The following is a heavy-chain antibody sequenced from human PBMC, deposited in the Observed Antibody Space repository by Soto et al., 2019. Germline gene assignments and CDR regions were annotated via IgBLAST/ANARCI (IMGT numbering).Heavy chain of an antibody. CDR1: GFTFSSYA. CDR3: ARDATVTTTYGVDWYFDL. V-gene: IGHV3-30-3*01. Sequence: RLSCAASGFTFSSYAMHWVRQAPGKGLEWVAVISYDGSNKYYADSVKGRFTISRDNSKNTLYLQMNSLRAEDTAVYYCARDATVTTTYGVDWYFDLWGRGTLVTVSS. D-gene: IGHD4-17*01. CDR2: ISYDGSNK. J-gene: IGHJ2*01.